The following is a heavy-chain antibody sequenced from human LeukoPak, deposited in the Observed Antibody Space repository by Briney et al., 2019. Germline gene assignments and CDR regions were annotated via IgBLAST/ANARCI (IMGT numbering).Heavy chain of an antibody. CDR3: ATTTLGGSYPFDY. Sequence: GGSLRLSCAASGFTFSSYAMHWVRQAPGKGLEWVAVISYDGSNKYYVDSVKGRFTISRDNSKNTLYLQMNSLRAEDTAVYYCATTTLGGSYPFDYWGQGTLVTVSS. CDR2: ISYDGSNK. D-gene: IGHD1-26*01. J-gene: IGHJ4*02. CDR1: GFTFSSYA. V-gene: IGHV3-30-3*01.